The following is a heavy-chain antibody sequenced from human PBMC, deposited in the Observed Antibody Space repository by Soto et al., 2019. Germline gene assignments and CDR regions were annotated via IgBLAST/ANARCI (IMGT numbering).Heavy chain of an antibody. CDR3: ARGGGTILAPLP. D-gene: IGHD3-3*01. Sequence: ASVKVSCKASGYTFTGYFIHWVRQAPGQGLEWMGWTNPNSGATKYAQKFQGRVTMTRDTSISTAYMELTLLRSDDTAIYYCARGGGTILAPLPWGEGTLVTVSS. V-gene: IGHV1-2*02. CDR2: TNPNSGAT. CDR1: GYTFTGYF. J-gene: IGHJ5*02.